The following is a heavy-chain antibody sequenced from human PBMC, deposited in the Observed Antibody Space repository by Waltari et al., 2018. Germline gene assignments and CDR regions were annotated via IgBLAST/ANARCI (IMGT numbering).Heavy chain of an antibody. D-gene: IGHD3-16*01. CDR3: ARVGGGDTDY. CDR2: ISSRSSYI. Sequence: EVQLVESGGGLVKPGGSLRLSCAASGFTFSSYSMNWVRQAPGRGLAWVSSISSRSSYIYYADSVKGPFTISRDNAKNSRYLQMNSLRAEDTAVYYSARVGGGDTDYWGQGTLVTVSS. V-gene: IGHV3-21*01. CDR1: GFTFSSYS. J-gene: IGHJ4*02.